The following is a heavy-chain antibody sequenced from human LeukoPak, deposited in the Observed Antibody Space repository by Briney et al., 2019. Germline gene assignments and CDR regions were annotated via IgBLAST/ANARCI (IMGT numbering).Heavy chain of an antibody. D-gene: IGHD3-10*01. CDR1: TDPSNSTYYY. Sequence: TPSPTNTNTTDPSNSTYYYWGWIRQPPGKGLEWIGIFYSSESTYYNPSLKSRVTISVDTSNNQFSLKLSSVTAADTAVYYCARGGYYGSGNDFRFDPWGQGTLVTVSS. V-gene: IGHV4-39*07. CDR2: FYSSEST. J-gene: IGHJ5*02. CDR3: ARGGYYGSGNDFRFDP.